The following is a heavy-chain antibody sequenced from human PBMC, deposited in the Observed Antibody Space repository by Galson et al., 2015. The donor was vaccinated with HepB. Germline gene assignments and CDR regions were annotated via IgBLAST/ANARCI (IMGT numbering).Heavy chain of an antibody. CDR1: GYTLSKYG. Sequence: SVKVSCKASGYTLSKYGISWMRQAPGQGLEWMGWISAHNGYTNYAQNVQDRITVTTDTSTSTASMELRSLRSDDTAVYFCARVAYGEDRGQYYFYGMDVWGKGTTVTVSS. J-gene: IGHJ6*04. D-gene: IGHD2-21*01. CDR2: ISAHNGYT. CDR3: ARVAYGEDRGQYYFYGMDV. V-gene: IGHV1-18*01.